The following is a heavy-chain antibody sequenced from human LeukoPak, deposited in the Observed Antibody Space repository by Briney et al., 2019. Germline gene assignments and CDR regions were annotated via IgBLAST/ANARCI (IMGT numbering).Heavy chain of an antibody. CDR1: GYTFTSYA. V-gene: IGHV1-3*01. CDR3: ARASYFDWLSTPMYYFDY. CDR2: INAGNGNT. D-gene: IGHD3-9*01. J-gene: IGHJ4*02. Sequence: ASVKVSCKASGYTFTSYAMHWVRQAPGQRLEWMGWINAGNGNTKYSQKFQGRVTITRDTSASTAYMELSSLRSEDTAVYYCARASYFDWLSTPMYYFDYWGQGTLVTVSS.